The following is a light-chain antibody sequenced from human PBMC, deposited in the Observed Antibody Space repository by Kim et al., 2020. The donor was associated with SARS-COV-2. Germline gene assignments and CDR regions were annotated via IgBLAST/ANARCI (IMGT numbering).Light chain of an antibody. CDR2: DAS. V-gene: IGKV3-11*01. CDR3: QQRSSWPPT. Sequence: LSPGERATLSCRATHSIGNSLAWYQQKPGQTPRLLIHDASNGATDIPARFSGSGSGTDFTLTISSLEPEDFAVYFCQQRSSWPPTFGQGTRLEIK. J-gene: IGKJ5*01. CDR1: HSIGNS.